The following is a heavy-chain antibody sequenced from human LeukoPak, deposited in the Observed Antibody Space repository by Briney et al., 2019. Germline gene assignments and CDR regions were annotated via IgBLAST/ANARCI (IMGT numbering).Heavy chain of an antibody. CDR1: GGSINNYY. Sequence: SETLSLTCTVSGGSINNYYWSWIRQPPGKGLEWIGYIYYSGSTNYNPSLKSRATISVDTSKNQFSLKLSSVTAADTAVYYCARGTLAYYYYYGMDVWGQGTTVTVSS. CDR2: IYYSGST. CDR3: ARGTLAYYYYYGMDV. V-gene: IGHV4-59*01. J-gene: IGHJ6*02.